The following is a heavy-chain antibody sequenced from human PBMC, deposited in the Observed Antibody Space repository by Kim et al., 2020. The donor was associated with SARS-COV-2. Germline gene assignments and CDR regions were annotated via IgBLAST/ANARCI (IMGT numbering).Heavy chain of an antibody. CDR2: ISGSGGST. J-gene: IGHJ6*02. V-gene: IGHV3-23*01. CDR1: GFTFSSYA. D-gene: IGHD3-9*01. Sequence: GGSLRLSCAASGFTFSSYAMSWVRQAPGKGLEWVSAISGSGGSTYYADSVKGRFTISRDNSKNTLYLQMNSLRAEDTAVYYCAKDALRYFDPPTQPDVWGQGTTVTVSS. CDR3: AKDALRYFDPPTQPDV.